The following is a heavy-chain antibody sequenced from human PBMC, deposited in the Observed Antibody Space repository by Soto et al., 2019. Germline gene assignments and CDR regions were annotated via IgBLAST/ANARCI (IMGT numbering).Heavy chain of an antibody. D-gene: IGHD3-10*01. Sequence: VGSVRLSCAASGFTVRGNYMGWVRQGPGKGLECVSLIYSGGGTYYADSVKGRFTISRDNSKNTLYIQMNSLRVDDTAVYYCARMAMLITRYSYHFDYWGQGTLVTVSS. J-gene: IGHJ4*02. CDR3: ARMAMLITRYSYHFDY. V-gene: IGHV3-53*01. CDR1: GFTVRGNY. CDR2: IYSGGGT.